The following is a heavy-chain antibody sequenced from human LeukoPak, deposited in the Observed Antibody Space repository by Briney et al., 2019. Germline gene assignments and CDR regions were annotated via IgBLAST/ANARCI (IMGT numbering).Heavy chain of an antibody. J-gene: IGHJ4*02. Sequence: QTGGSLRLSCAASGFTFSSYGMHWVRQAPGKGLEWVAFIRYDGSNKYYADSVKGRFTISRDNSKNTLYLQMNSLRAEDTAVYYCARGDSSSWSSFDYWGQGTLVTVSS. D-gene: IGHD6-13*01. CDR1: GFTFSSYG. V-gene: IGHV3-30*02. CDR3: ARGDSSSWSSFDY. CDR2: IRYDGSNK.